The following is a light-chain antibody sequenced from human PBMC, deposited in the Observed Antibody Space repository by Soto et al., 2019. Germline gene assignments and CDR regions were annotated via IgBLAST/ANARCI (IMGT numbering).Light chain of an antibody. Sequence: QPVLTQSPSASASLGASVKLTCTRSSGHSSYAIAWHQQQPEKGPRYLMKLNSDGSHSKGDGIPDRFSGSSSGAERYLTISGLQSEDEADYYCQTWGTGIHVFGTGTKLTVL. CDR3: QTWGTGIHV. V-gene: IGLV4-69*01. CDR1: SGHSSYA. J-gene: IGLJ1*01. CDR2: LNSDGSH.